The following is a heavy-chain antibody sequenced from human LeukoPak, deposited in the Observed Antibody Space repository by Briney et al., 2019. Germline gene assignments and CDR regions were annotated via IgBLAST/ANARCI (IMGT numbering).Heavy chain of an antibody. D-gene: IGHD3-10*01. CDR2: ISYDGSNK. CDR3: ARDRGTAVIGWFDP. Sequence: GRSLRLSWAASGFTFSSYAMHWVRQAPVKGLEWVAVISYDGSNKYYADSVKGRFTISRDNSKSTLYLQMNSLRAEDTAVYYCARDRGTAVIGWFDPWGQGTLVTVSS. V-gene: IGHV3-30-3*01. CDR1: GFTFSSYA. J-gene: IGHJ5*02.